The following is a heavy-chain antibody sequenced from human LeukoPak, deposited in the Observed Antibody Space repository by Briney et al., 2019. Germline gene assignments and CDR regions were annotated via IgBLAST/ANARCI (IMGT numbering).Heavy chain of an antibody. CDR3: ARGPFLDAFDI. V-gene: IGHV4-59*01. CDR2: IYYSGST. D-gene: IGHD3-3*02. CDR1: GGSISSYY. Sequence: SETLSLTCTVSGGSISSYYWSWIRQPPGRGLEWIGYIYYSGSTKYKPSLKSRVTISVDTSKNQFSLKLSSVTAADTAVYYCARGPFLDAFDIWGQGTMVTVSS. J-gene: IGHJ3*02.